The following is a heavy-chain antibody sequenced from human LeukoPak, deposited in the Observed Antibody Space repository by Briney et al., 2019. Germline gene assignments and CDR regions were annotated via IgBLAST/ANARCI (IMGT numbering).Heavy chain of an antibody. Sequence: SETLSLTCTVSGGSISSSSYYWGWIRQPPGKGLEWIGYIYYSGSTNYNPSLKSRVTISVDTSKNQFSLKLSSVTAADTAVYYCASSVYDILTGYRNYYYYYYMDVWGKGTTVTVSS. CDR3: ASSVYDILTGYRNYYYYYYMDV. J-gene: IGHJ6*03. D-gene: IGHD3-9*01. V-gene: IGHV4-61*05. CDR2: IYYSGST. CDR1: GGSISSSSYY.